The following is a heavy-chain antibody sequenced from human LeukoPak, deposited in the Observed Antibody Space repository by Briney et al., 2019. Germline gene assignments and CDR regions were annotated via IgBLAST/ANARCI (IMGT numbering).Heavy chain of an antibody. CDR1: GYTFTSYD. CDR2: MNPNSGNT. D-gene: IGHD2-15*01. Sequence: ASVKVSCKASGYTFTSYDINWVRQATGQGLEWMGWMNPNSGNTGYAQKFQGRVTMTEDTSTDTAYMELSSLRSEDTAVYYCATPGGYCSGGSCWYFDLWGRGTLVTVSS. J-gene: IGHJ2*01. CDR3: ATPGGYCSGGSCWYFDL. V-gene: IGHV1-8*01.